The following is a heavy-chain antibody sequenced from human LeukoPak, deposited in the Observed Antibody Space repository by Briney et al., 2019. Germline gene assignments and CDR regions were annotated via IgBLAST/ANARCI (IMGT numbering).Heavy chain of an antibody. CDR1: GGSISGYF. V-gene: IGHV4-59*08. D-gene: IGHD1-1*01. CDR2: IYHSGNT. CDR3: ARRTTVAPEYHFGS. J-gene: IGHJ4*02. Sequence: SETLSLTCTVSGGSISGYFWTSIRQPPGKGLEWIGYIYHSGNTNYNPSLKSRVTISLDMSKNQFSLKLTSVTAADTAVYYCARRTTVAPEYHFGSWGQGILVSVSS.